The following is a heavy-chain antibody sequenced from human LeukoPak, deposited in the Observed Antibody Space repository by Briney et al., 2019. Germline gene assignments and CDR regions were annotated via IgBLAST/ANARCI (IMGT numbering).Heavy chain of an antibody. D-gene: IGHD5-18*01. CDR2: ISSSSSTI. CDR3: ARAPAIQTWLSAYYFDY. CDR1: GFTFSSYS. Sequence: PGGALRLSCAASGFTFSSYSMNWVRQAPGRGLDGISYISSSSSTIYYADSVKGRFTISRDNAKNSLYLQMNSLRAEDTAVYYCARAPAIQTWLSAYYFDYWCQGTLVTVSS. V-gene: IGHV3-48*01. J-gene: IGHJ4*02.